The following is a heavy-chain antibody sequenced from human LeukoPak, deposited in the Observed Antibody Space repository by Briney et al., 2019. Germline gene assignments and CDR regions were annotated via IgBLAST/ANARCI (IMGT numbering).Heavy chain of an antibody. CDR1: SGSISTSNYY. J-gene: IGHJ2*01. Sequence: PSETLSLTCAVSSGSISTSNYYWGWVRQPPGTALEWIGNIFYSGSTYYSPSLKSRVTISLDTSRNQFSLKLNSVTAADTAVYYCARVYYSNSYDYWYFDLWGRGTLVTVSS. CDR2: IFYSGST. D-gene: IGHD6-13*01. CDR3: ARVYYSNSYDYWYFDL. V-gene: IGHV4-39*07.